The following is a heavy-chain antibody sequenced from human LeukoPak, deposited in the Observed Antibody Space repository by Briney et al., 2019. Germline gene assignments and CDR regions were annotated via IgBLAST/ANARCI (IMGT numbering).Heavy chain of an antibody. CDR1: GFTFSSYA. J-gene: IGHJ4*02. D-gene: IGHD2-21*01. CDR2: ISYDGSNK. V-gene: IGHV3-30-3*01. CDR3: VRDPCSGGDCYSAY. Sequence: GGSLRLSCAASGFTFSSYAMHWVRQAPGKGLEWVAVISYDGSNKYYADSVKGRFTISRDNSKNTLYLQMNSLRAEDTAVYYCVRDPCSGGDCYSAYWGQGSLVTVSS.